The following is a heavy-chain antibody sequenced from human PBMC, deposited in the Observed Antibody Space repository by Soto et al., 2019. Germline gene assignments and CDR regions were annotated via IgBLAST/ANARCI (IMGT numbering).Heavy chain of an antibody. CDR2: IYYSGST. CDR3: ARNLKLSIPAALFGMGYYLDY. Sequence: SETLSLTCTVSGGSISSSSYYWGWIRQPPGKGLEWIVSIYYSGSTYYNPSLKSRVTISVDTSKNQFSLKLSSVTAADTAVYYCARNLKLSIPAALFGMGYYLDYCREGWLVTICS. J-gene: IGHJ4*02. V-gene: IGHV4-39*01. D-gene: IGHD2-2*01. CDR1: GGSISSSSYY.